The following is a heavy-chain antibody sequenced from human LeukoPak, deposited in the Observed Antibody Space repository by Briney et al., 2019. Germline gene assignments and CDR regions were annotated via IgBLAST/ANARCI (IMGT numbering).Heavy chain of an antibody. CDR1: GFTFSSYG. CDR2: ISYDGSNK. Sequence: GGSLRLSCAASGFTFSSYGMHWVRQAPGKGLEWVAVISYDGSNKYYGDSVKGRFTISRDNSKNTLYLQMNSLRAEDTAVYYCAKYPGYVDYHYMDVWGKGTTVTVSS. CDR3: AKYPGYVDYHYMDV. V-gene: IGHV3-30*18. J-gene: IGHJ6*03. D-gene: IGHD3-10*02.